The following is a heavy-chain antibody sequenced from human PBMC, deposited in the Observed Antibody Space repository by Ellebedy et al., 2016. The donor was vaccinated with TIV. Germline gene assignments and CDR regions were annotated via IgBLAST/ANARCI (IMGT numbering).Heavy chain of an antibody. J-gene: IGHJ5*02. CDR2: ISSSGDMI. V-gene: IGHV3-48*01. Sequence: GESLKISCAASGFTFSTDSMHWVRQAPGKGLEWVSYISSSGDMIYYADSVKGRFTISRDNAKNSLDLHMNSLRAEETAMYYCARGRTDRSSYASWGQGTLVTVYS. CDR1: GFTFSTDS. CDR3: ARGRTDRSSYAS. D-gene: IGHD6-6*01.